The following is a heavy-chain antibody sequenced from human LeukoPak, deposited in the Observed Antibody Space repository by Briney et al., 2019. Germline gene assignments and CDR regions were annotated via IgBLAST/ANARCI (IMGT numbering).Heavy chain of an antibody. CDR3: AKGLRQDLINWFDP. CDR1: GYSFTGHY. J-gene: IGHJ5*02. CDR2: INPNSGAP. D-gene: IGHD2-21*02. Sequence: ASVKVSCKASGYSFTGHYLHWVRQAPGQGLEWLGCINPNSGAPNYAQTFQGRVAMTSDTSVSTHYMEVRRLTSDDTAVYYCAKGLRQDLINWFDPWGQGTPVTVSS. V-gene: IGHV1-2*02.